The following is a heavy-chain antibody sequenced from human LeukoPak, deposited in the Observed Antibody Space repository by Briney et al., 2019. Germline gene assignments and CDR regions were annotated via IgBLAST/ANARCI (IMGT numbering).Heavy chain of an antibody. CDR1: GYTFTAYY. J-gene: IGHJ4*02. CDR3: ARGGDGNRRDFDY. Sequence: ASVKVSRKASGYTFTAYYLHWVRQAPGQGLEWMGWINPNSGDPNYAQNFQGRVTMARDTSISTAYMELSSLRSDDKAVYYCARGGDGNRRDFDYWGQGTLVTVSS. D-gene: IGHD5-24*01. V-gene: IGHV1-2*02. CDR2: INPNSGDP.